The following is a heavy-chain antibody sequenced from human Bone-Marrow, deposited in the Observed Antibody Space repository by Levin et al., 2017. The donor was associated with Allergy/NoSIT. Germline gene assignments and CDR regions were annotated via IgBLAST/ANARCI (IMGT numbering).Heavy chain of an antibody. V-gene: IGHV1-2*02. CDR2: IDPKNGVT. D-gene: IGHD6-19*01. CDR3: ARVEEQWLAFDY. Sequence: ASVKVSCKTSGYTFSDYYLHWLRQAPGQGPEWMAWIDPKNGVTNYAQKFQGRVTITRDTSISTIYTDLTRLTSDDTAVYFCARVEEQWLAFDYWGQGTLVTVSS. CDR1: GYTFSDYY. J-gene: IGHJ4*02.